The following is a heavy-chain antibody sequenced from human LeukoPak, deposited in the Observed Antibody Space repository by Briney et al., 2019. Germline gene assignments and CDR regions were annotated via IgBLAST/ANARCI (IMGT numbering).Heavy chain of an antibody. V-gene: IGHV4-59*02. Sequence: SATLSPTCNVSGGAVSNYYWRSIRQPPGEGLEWIGYINYSGSAFYNPSVKSRVTISVDTSKNQFSLKLNSVTAADTAVYYCARAYYGDCFDYWGQGTLVTVSS. J-gene: IGHJ4*02. CDR3: ARAYYGDCFDY. CDR1: GGAVSNYY. D-gene: IGHD4-17*01. CDR2: INYSGSA.